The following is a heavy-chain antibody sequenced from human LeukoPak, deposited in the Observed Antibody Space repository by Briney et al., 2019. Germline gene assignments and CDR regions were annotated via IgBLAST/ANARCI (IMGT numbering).Heavy chain of an antibody. CDR1: GGSISSGSYY. CDR2: IYTSGST. J-gene: IGHJ4*02. D-gene: IGHD3-10*01. Sequence: PSETLSLTCTVSGGSISSGSYYWSWIRQPAGKGLEWIGRIYTSGSTNYNPSLKSRVTISVDTSKNQFSLKLSSVTAADTAVYYCARELRGVGFDYWGQGTLVTVSS. CDR3: ARELRGVGFDY. V-gene: IGHV4-61*02.